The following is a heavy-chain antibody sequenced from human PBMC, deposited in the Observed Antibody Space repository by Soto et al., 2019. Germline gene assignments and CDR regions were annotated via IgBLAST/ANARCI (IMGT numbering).Heavy chain of an antibody. D-gene: IGHD3-10*01. CDR1: GGSITNYY. CDR3: ARHGFGSLHGLVDV. Sequence: QVQLQESGPGLVKPSETLSLTCTVSGGSITNYYCSWFRQPPGKGLEWIGYIQYSGYSASNLTLKRRVTMSTDTSKTQFSLMLESVTATDTAVYYCARHGFGSLHGLVDVWGQGTTVIVSS. V-gene: IGHV4-59*08. J-gene: IGHJ6*02. CDR2: IQYSGYS.